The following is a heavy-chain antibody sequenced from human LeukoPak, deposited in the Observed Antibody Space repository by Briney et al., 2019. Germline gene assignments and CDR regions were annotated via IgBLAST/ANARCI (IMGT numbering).Heavy chain of an antibody. CDR1: GYTLTELS. V-gene: IGHV1-24*01. Sequence: ASVKVSCKVSGYTLTELSMHWVRQAPGKGLEWMGGLDPEDGETIYAQKFQGRVTMTEDTSTDTAYMELSSLRSEDTAVYYCATGFRKGGVVTNRGFYFDYWGQGTLVTVSS. CDR2: LDPEDGET. J-gene: IGHJ4*02. CDR3: ATGFRKGGVVTNRGFYFDY. D-gene: IGHD4-23*01.